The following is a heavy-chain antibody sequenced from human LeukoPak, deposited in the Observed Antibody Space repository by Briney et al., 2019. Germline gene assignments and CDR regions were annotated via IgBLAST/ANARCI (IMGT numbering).Heavy chain of an antibody. J-gene: IGHJ4*02. Sequence: GGSPRLSCAASGFTFSSYGMHWVRQAPGKGLEWVAVISYDGSNKYYADSAKGRFTISRDNSKNTLYLQMNSLRAEDTAVYYCAKTPILGVIATSYDYWGQGTLVTVSS. CDR3: AKTPILGVIATSYDY. CDR1: GFTFSSYG. D-gene: IGHD3-3*01. CDR2: ISYDGSNK. V-gene: IGHV3-30*18.